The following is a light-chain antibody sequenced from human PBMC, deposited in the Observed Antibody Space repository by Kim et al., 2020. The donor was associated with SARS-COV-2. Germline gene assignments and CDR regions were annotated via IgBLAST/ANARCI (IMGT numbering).Light chain of an antibody. CDR2: SAS. J-gene: IGKJ3*01. Sequence: ASVGDRVTITCRTSQTITSHLNWYQQKPGRAPTLLISSASTLQGGVPSRFSGSGSETDFTLTISSLQPEDFATYLCQQSYITPFTFGPGTKVDIK. V-gene: IGKV1-39*01. CDR3: QQSYITPFT. CDR1: QTITSH.